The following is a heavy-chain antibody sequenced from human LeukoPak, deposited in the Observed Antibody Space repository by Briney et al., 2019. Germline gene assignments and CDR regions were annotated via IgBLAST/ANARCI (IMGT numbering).Heavy chain of an antibody. J-gene: IGHJ5*02. D-gene: IGHD2-21*01. CDR2: ISPSGGST. V-gene: IGHV1-46*01. CDR3: ARDNSVRGEAWWFNP. CDR1: GYTFTSNY. Sequence: ASVKVSCKAFGYTFTSNYMHWVRQAPGQGPEWMGVISPSGGSTTYAQKFQDRVTLTRDMSTSTDYLELSSLRSEDTAVYYCARDNSVRGEAWWFNPWGQGTLVTVSS.